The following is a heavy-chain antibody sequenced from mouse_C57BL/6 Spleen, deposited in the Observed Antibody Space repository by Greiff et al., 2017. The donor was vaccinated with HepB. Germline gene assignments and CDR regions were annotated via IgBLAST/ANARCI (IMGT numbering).Heavy chain of an antibody. D-gene: IGHD2-3*01. CDR2: ISYDGSN. Sequence: VQLQQSGPGLVKPSQSLSLTCSVTGYSITSGYYWNWIRQFPGNKLEWMGYISYDGSNNYNPSLKNRISITRDTSKNQFFLKLNSVTAEDTATYYCAREGYEPWFAYWGQGTLVTVSA. CDR1: GYSITSGYY. CDR3: AREGYEPWFAY. V-gene: IGHV3-6*01. J-gene: IGHJ3*01.